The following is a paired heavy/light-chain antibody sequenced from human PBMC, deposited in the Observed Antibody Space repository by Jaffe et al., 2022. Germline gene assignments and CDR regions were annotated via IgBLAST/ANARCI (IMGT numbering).Light chain of an antibody. Sequence: QSVLTQPPSVSGAPGQRVTISCTGSSSNIGAGYDVHWYQQLPGTAPKLLIYGNSNRPSGVPDRFSGSKSGTSASLAITGLQAEDEADYYCQSYDSSLKVVFGGGTKLTVL. CDR3: QSYDSSLKVV. CDR1: SSNIGAGYD. V-gene: IGLV1-40*01. CDR2: GNS. J-gene: IGLJ2*01.
Heavy chain of an antibody. CDR2: ISSSSSYI. CDR1: GFTFSSYS. CDR3: ARASMRGFGGVVNYYYYYMDV. J-gene: IGHJ6*03. D-gene: IGHD3-16*01. V-gene: IGHV3-21*01. Sequence: EVQLVESGGGLVKPGGSLRLSCAASGFTFSSYSMNWVRQAPGKGLEWVSSISSSSSYIYYADSVKGRFTISRDNAKNSLYLQMNSLRAEDTAVYYCARASMRGFGGVVNYYYYYMDVWGKGTTVTVSS.